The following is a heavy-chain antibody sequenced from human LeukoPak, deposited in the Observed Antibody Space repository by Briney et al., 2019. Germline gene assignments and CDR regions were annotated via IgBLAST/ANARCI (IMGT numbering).Heavy chain of an antibody. D-gene: IGHD6-13*01. Sequence: ASVKVSCKASGYTFTGHYMHWVRQAPGQGLEWMGWINPNSGGTNYAQKFQGRVTMTRDTSISTAYMELSRLRSDDTAVYYCARAAGPGGIAAAVSYYFDYWGQGTLVTVSS. CDR3: ARAAGPGGIAAAVSYYFDY. CDR1: GYTFTGHY. CDR2: INPNSGGT. V-gene: IGHV1-2*02. J-gene: IGHJ4*02.